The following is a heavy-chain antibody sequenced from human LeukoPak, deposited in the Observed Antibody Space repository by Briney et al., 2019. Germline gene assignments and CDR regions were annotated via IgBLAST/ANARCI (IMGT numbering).Heavy chain of an antibody. CDR3: ARMGYSYGYVY. J-gene: IGHJ4*02. V-gene: IGHV4-34*01. D-gene: IGHD5-18*01. CDR2: INHSGST. CDR1: GGSFSGYY. Sequence: PSETLSLTCAVYGGSFSGYYWSWIRQPPGKGLEWIGEINHSGSTNYNPSLKSRVTISVDASKNQFSLKLSSVTAADTAVYYCARMGYSYGYVYWGQGTLVTVSS.